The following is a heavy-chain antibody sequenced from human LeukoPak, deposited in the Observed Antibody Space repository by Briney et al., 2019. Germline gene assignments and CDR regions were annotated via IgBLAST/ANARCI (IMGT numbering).Heavy chain of an antibody. CDR1: GYTFTGYY. Sequence: ASVKVSCKASGYTFTGYYMHWLRQAPGPGLEWMGWVNPNSGGTNYAQKFQGRVTMTRDTSITTAYMELSRLRSDDTAVYYCARPYFDLLDWFDPWGQGTLVTVSS. D-gene: IGHD3-9*01. J-gene: IGHJ5*02. CDR2: VNPNSGGT. CDR3: ARPYFDLLDWFDP. V-gene: IGHV1-2*02.